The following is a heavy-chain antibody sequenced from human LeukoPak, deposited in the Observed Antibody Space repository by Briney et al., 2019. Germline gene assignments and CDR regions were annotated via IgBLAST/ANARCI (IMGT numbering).Heavy chain of an antibody. V-gene: IGHV5-10-1*01. J-gene: IGHJ6*02. D-gene: IGHD2-15*01. Sequence: GESLRISCQTSGYTFANFYVTWVRHMPGKGLEWMGRIHPSDSYVNYNPPIQGHVTISSDTSINTVYLHWRSLKASDTATYFCARHKEGYCTGGDCYSDFFDYGLDVWGQGTTVAVSS. CDR3: ARHKEGYCTGGDCYSDFFDYGLDV. CDR2: IHPSDSYV. CDR1: GYTFANFY.